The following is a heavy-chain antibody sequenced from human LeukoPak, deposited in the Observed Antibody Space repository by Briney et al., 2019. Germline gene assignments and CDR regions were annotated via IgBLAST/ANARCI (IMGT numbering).Heavy chain of an antibody. CDR2: IDYSGST. CDR1: GGSISSGDYY. D-gene: IGHD3-3*01. J-gene: IGHJ4*02. V-gene: IGHV4-30-4*08. Sequence: SQTLSLTCTVSGGSISSGDYYWSWIRQPPGKGLEWIGYIDYSGSTYYNPSLKSRVTISVDTSKNQFSLKLSSVTAADTAVYYCAREVRTIFGVVQKDDYWGQGTLVTVSS. CDR3: AREVRTIFGVVQKDDY.